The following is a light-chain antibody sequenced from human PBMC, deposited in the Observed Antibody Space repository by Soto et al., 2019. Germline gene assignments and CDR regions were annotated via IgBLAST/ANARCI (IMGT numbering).Light chain of an antibody. CDR1: QSVSSSY. Sequence: EIVFTQSPGTLSLSPGERATLSCRASQSVSSSYLAWYQQKPGQAPRLVIYGAFSRETGILDRFSGSGSGTEFTLTISRLEPEDFAVYYCQQYGSSTGTFGQGTKVDIK. CDR3: QQYGSSTGT. CDR2: GAF. J-gene: IGKJ1*01. V-gene: IGKV3-20*01.